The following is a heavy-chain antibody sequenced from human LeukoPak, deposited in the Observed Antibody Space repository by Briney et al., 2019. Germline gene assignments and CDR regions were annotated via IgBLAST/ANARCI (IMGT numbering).Heavy chain of an antibody. J-gene: IGHJ4*02. D-gene: IGHD2-15*01. Sequence: PGESLRLSCTVSGFTFRTYAMTWVRQAPGKGLEWISSMSSGSSYIYYADSVRGRFTISRDNAKHSLSLEMNNLRAEDTAMYYCARDRPTGASRVFVVEWGQGTLVTVSS. CDR1: GFTFRTYA. CDR3: ARDRPTGASRVFVVE. V-gene: IGHV3-21*01. CDR2: MSSGSSYI.